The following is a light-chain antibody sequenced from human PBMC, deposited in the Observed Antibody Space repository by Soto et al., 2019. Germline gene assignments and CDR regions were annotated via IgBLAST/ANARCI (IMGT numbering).Light chain of an antibody. CDR3: SSYAGSNNYV. Sequence: QSALTQPPSASGSPGQSVAISCTGTSSDVGGYNYVSWYQLHPGKAPKLMIYEVNMRPSGVPDRFSGSKSGNTASLTVSGLRAEDEADYYCSSYAGSNNYVFGTGTQVTVL. CDR1: SSDVGGYNY. V-gene: IGLV2-8*01. J-gene: IGLJ1*01. CDR2: EVN.